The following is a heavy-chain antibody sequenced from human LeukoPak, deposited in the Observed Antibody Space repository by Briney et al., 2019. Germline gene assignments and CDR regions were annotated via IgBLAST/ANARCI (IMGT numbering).Heavy chain of an antibody. CDR1: GGSLSDYY. D-gene: IGHD2-8*01. CDR2: IKHGGGT. Sequence: KPSETLSLTCDVYGGSLSDYYWTWIRQPPGKGPEWIGEIKHGGGTNYKSSLKSRVTISLDTSKNQFSLHLKSVTAADTAIYYCARGIVLKLYAVLDSWGQGTLVTVSS. V-gene: IGHV4-34*01. J-gene: IGHJ4*02. CDR3: ARGIVLKLYAVLDS.